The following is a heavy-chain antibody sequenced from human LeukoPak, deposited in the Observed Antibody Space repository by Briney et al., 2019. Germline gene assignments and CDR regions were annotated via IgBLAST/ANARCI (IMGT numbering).Heavy chain of an antibody. CDR1: GFTFSSYW. Sequence: GGSLRLSCAASGFTFSSYWMHWVRQAPGKGLVWVSRINSDGSSTSYADSVKGRFTISRDNAKNTLYLQMNSLRAEDTAVYYCAREGDFWSGYNFDYWGQGTPVTVSS. V-gene: IGHV3-74*01. CDR2: INSDGSST. D-gene: IGHD3-3*01. CDR3: AREGDFWSGYNFDY. J-gene: IGHJ4*02.